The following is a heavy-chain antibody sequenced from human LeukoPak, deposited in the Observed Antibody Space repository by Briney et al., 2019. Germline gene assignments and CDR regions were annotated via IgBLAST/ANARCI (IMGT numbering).Heavy chain of an antibody. CDR3: ARSQTTTVAGTWDY. CDR1: GFTFSTYC. V-gene: IGHV3-7*01. D-gene: IGHD6-19*01. CDR2: IKQDGSEK. J-gene: IGHJ4*02. Sequence: GGSLRLSCAASGFTFSTYCMSWVRQAPGKGLEWMANIKQDGSEKYYVDSVKGQFTISRDNAKNSLYLQMNSLRAEDTAVYYCARSQTTTVAGTWDYWGQGTLVTVSS.